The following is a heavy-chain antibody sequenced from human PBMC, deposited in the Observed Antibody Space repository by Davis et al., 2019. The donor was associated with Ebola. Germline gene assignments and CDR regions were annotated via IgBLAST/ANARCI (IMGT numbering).Heavy chain of an antibody. J-gene: IGHJ4*02. Sequence: GESLKISCKGSGYRFTTNWIAWVRQMPGKGLEWMGIIYPSDSDTRYSPSFQGQVTISADKSISTAYLQWSSLKASDTAMYYCARGTDGYNPGGYFDSWGRGTLVTVSS. CDR2: IYPSDSDT. CDR3: ARGTDGYNPGGYFDS. D-gene: IGHD5-24*01. CDR1: GYRFTTNW. V-gene: IGHV5-51*01.